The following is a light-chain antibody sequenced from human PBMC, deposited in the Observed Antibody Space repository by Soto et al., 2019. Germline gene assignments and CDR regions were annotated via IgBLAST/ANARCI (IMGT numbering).Light chain of an antibody. CDR2: DAS. CDR1: QDISNY. V-gene: IGKV1-33*01. J-gene: IGKJ2*01. CDR3: QQYDKLPPYT. Sequence: DIQMTQSPSSLSASVGDRVTITCQASQDISNYLNWYQQKPGKPPKLLIYDASNMETEVPSRFSGSGSGTDFTFTISSLQPEDIATYYCQQYDKLPPYTFGQGTKLEIK.